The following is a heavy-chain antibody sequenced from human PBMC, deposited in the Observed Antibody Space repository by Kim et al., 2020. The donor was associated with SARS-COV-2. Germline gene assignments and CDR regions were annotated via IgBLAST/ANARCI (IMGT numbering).Heavy chain of an antibody. V-gene: IGHV4-39*01. CDR3: ARHQGYDSGWDV. D-gene: IGHD6-19*01. CDR1: GGSLSSSSYY. CDR2: AYYSGNT. Sequence: SETLSLTCTVSGGSLSSSSYYWGWLRQRPGKGLEWIGTAYYSGNTYYNPSLKSRVTISVDTSKNQFSLMLGSVTAADTAAYYCARHQGYDSGWDV. J-gene: IGHJ6*01.